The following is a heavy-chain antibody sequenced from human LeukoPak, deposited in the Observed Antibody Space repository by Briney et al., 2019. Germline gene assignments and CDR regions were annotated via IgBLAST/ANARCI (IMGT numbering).Heavy chain of an antibody. CDR3: ARRAVDSSSWYYYYYYMDV. J-gene: IGHJ6*03. V-gene: IGHV4-4*07. Sequence: PSETLSLTCTVSGGSISRYYWSWIRQPAGKGLEWIGRIYTSGSTNYNPSLKSRVTMSVDTSKNQFSLKLSSVTAADTAVYYCARRAVDSSSWYYYYYYMDVWGKGTTVTVSS. CDR2: IYTSGST. D-gene: IGHD6-13*01. CDR1: GGSISRYY.